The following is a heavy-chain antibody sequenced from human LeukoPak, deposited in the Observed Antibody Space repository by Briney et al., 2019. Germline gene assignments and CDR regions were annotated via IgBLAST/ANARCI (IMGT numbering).Heavy chain of an antibody. J-gene: IGHJ4*02. CDR1: GFTFSNYE. CDR2: VSTSGTIE. CDR3: ARGLGNFDY. Sequence: GGSLRLSCAASGFTFSNYEMNWVRQAPGKGLEWISYVSTSGTIEYYADSVKGRFTISRDHARNSLYLQMNGLRAEDTAVYYCARGLGNFDYWGQGTLVTVSS. V-gene: IGHV3-48*03. D-gene: IGHD1-26*01.